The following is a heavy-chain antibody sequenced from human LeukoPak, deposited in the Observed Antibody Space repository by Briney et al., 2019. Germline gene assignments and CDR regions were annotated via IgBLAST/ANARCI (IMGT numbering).Heavy chain of an antibody. V-gene: IGHV5-51*01. CDR3: ARVRRAYFYESSGYQH. CDR1: GYSFANYW. CDR2: IYPDDSDT. J-gene: IGHJ4*02. Sequence: GESLRISCKSIGYSFANYWVGWVRQVPGKGLEWMGTIYPDDSDTRYSPSFQGQVTISADKSISTAYLQWSSLKASDTAMYYCARVRRAYFYESSGYQHWGQGTLVTVSS. D-gene: IGHD3-22*01.